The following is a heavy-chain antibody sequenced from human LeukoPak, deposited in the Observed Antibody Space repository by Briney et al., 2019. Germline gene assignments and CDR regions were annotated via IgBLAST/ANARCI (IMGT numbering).Heavy chain of an antibody. CDR2: ISAYNGNT. CDR1: GYTFTSYG. CDR3: ARVARARGLGSGSYFSFDY. Sequence: ASVKVSCKASGYTFTSYGISWVRQAPGQGLEWMGWISAYNGNTNYAQKLQGRVTMTTDTSTSTAYMELRSLRSDDTAVYYCARVARARGLGSGSYFSFDYWGQGTLVTVSS. D-gene: IGHD3-10*01. J-gene: IGHJ4*02. V-gene: IGHV1-18*01.